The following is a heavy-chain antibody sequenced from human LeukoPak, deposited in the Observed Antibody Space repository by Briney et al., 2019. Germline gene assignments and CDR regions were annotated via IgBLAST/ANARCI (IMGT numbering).Heavy chain of an antibody. CDR2: ISTTGNTK. CDR1: GFTFSDFY. J-gene: IGHJ1*01. V-gene: IGHV3-11*01. D-gene: IGHD6-19*01. CDR3: ARDHNSGWFNADVLEYFQH. Sequence: GGTLRLSCAASGFTFSDFYMSWIRQTPEKGLEWISHISTTGNTKYYADSVIGRFSISRDNAKNSVYLQMNSLRAEDTAVYYCARDHNSGWFNADVLEYFQHWGQGTLVTVSS.